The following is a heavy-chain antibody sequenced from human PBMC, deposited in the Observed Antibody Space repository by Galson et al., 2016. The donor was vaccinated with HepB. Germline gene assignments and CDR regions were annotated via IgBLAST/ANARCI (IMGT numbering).Heavy chain of an antibody. J-gene: IGHJ4*02. CDR3: AKAGVYNWNDVDLEY. D-gene: IGHD1-1*01. CDR2: ISTSSETI. Sequence: SLRLSCAASGFRFSSYSMNWFRQAPGKGLEWISYISTSSETISYADSVKGRFTISRDNARNSVSLLMNSLRVEDTAVYYCAKAGVYNWNDVDLEYWGQGTLVTVSS. CDR1: GFRFSSYS. V-gene: IGHV3-48*03.